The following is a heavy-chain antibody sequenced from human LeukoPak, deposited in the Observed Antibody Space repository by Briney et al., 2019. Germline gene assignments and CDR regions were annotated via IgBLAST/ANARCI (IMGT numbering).Heavy chain of an antibody. CDR1: GGSFSGYY. Sequence: SETLPLTCAVYGGSFSGYYLSWIRQPPGKGLEWIGEINHSGSTNYNPSLKSRVTISVDTSKNQFSLKLSSVTAADTAVYYCARVVVVPAAKGAPDYWGQGTLVTVSS. D-gene: IGHD2-2*01. J-gene: IGHJ4*02. V-gene: IGHV4-34*01. CDR2: INHSGST. CDR3: ARVVVVPAAKGAPDY.